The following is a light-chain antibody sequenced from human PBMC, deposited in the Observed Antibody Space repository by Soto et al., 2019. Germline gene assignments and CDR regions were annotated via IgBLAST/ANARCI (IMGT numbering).Light chain of an antibody. V-gene: IGLV2-14*01. J-gene: IGLJ1*01. CDR3: SSYTSTSIV. CDR1: SSDVGGYNY. Sequence: QSALTQPASVSGSPGQSITISCTGTSSDVGGYNYVSWYQRHPGKAPKLMIYDVSNRPSGVSNRFSGSKSGNTAYLTISGLQADDEADYHCSSYTSTSIVFGTGTKLTVL. CDR2: DVS.